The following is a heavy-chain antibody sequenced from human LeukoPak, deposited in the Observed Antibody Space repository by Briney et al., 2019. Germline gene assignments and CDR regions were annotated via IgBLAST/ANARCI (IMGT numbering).Heavy chain of an antibody. CDR3: AGASVYGGTFDI. J-gene: IGHJ3*02. CDR2: ISSSSSYI. CDR1: KFSFSSYI. V-gene: IGHV3-21*01. D-gene: IGHD5/OR15-5a*01. Sequence: GGSLRLSCVVSKFSFSSYIMNWVRQAPGKGPEWVSSISSSSSYIYYADSVKGRFTISRDSAKHSLYLHMNSLRADDTALYYCAGASVYGGTFDIWGQGTMVTVSS.